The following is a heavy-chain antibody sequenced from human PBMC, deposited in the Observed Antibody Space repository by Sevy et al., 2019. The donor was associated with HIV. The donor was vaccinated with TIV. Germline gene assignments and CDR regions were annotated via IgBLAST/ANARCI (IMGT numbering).Heavy chain of an antibody. D-gene: IGHD1-1*01. CDR3: TRWKAAQSVFDY. CDR2: IKSSFYCGTV. J-gene: IGHJ4*02. V-gene: IGHV3-49*03. Sequence: GGSLRLSCTSSGFSFGDFSMSWLRQAPGKGLEWVAFIKSSFYCGTVDDAASVKGRFIISRDDSKSIAYLQMNDLKIEDTGVYYCTRWKAAQSVFDYWGQGALVTVSS. CDR1: GFSFGDFS.